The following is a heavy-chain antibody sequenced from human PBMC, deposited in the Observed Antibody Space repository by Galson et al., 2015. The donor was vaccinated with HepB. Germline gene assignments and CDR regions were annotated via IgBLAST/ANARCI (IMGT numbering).Heavy chain of an antibody. CDR2: VSESGGSA. CDR1: GFTFSTYV. V-gene: IGHV3-23*01. Sequence: SLRLSCAASGFTFSTYVMSWVRQPPGKGLEWVSTVSESGGSANYADSVKGRFIISRDNSKNTLYLQMNSPRAEDTAVYYCAKGAFGVVTTIDYYFYYMDVWGKGTTVTVSS. CDR3: AKGAFGVVTTIDYYFYYMDV. D-gene: IGHD3-3*01. J-gene: IGHJ6*03.